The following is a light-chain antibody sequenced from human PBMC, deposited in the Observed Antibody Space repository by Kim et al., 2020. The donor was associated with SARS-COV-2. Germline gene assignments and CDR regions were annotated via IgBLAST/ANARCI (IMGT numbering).Light chain of an antibody. Sequence: IQLTQSPSSLSASVGDRVTITCRASQGISSYLAWYQQKPGKAPKLLIYAASTLQSGVPSRFSGSGSGTDFTLTISSLQPEDFATYYYQQLTFGEGTKVDIK. CDR3: QQLT. CDR2: AAS. V-gene: IGKV1-9*01. J-gene: IGKJ4*01. CDR1: QGISSY.